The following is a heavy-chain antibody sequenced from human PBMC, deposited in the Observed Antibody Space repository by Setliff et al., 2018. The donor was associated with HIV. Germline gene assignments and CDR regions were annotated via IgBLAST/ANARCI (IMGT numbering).Heavy chain of an antibody. D-gene: IGHD3-22*01. CDR1: GGSVISSSYY. CDR2: MYYRGTT. J-gene: IGHJ6*03. V-gene: IGHV4-39*01. CDR3: ARLGDNSDWRSNYFFYYMDV. Sequence: PSETLSLTCTVSGGSVISSSYYWGWIRQPPGKGLEWIGTMYYRGTTYNNPSLKSRVTMSVDTSNNQFSLSLISMTAADSAVYYCARLGDNSDWRSNYFFYYMDVWGKGTTVTVSS.